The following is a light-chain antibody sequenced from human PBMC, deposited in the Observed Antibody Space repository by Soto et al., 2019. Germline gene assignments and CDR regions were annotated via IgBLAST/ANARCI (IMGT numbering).Light chain of an antibody. J-gene: IGLJ3*02. CDR3: CSYAVTFTLV. Sequence: QSVLTQPRSVSGSPGQSVTISCTGTSSDVGGYNYVSWYQQHPGKAPKLMIYDVNKRPSGVPDRFSGSKSGNTASLTISGLQAEDEADYYCCSYAVTFTLVFGGGTQLTVL. CDR1: SSDVGGYNY. V-gene: IGLV2-11*01. CDR2: DVN.